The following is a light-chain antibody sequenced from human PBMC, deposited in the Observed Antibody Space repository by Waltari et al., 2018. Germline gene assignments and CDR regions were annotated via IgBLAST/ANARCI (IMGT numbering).Light chain of an antibody. J-gene: IGKJ5*01. V-gene: IGKV3-20*01. CDR3: QQYGSSIT. CDR2: GAS. Sequence: VLTQSPGTLSLSPGERATLSCRASQSVSSSYLAWYQQKPGQAPRLLLYGASSRATGIPDRFSGSGSGTDFTLTISRLEPEDFAVYYCQQYGSSITFGQGTRLEIK. CDR1: QSVSSSY.